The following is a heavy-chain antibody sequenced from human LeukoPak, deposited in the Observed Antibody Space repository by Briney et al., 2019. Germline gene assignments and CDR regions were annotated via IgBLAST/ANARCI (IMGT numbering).Heavy chain of an antibody. CDR1: GGTFSSYA. V-gene: IGHV1-69*04. CDR3: ARYFGDIVVAWDYYGMDV. D-gene: IGHD2-2*01. Sequence: GASVKVSCKASGGTFSSYAISWVRQAPGQGLEWMGRIIPILGIANYAQKFQGRVTITADKSTSTAYMELSSLRSEDTAVYYCARYFGDIVVAWDYYGMDVWGQGTTVTVSS. CDR2: IIPILGIA. J-gene: IGHJ6*02.